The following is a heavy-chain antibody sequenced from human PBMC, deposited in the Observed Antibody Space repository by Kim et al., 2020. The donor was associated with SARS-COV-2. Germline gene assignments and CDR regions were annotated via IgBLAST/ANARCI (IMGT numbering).Heavy chain of an antibody. Sequence: GGSLRLSCAASGFTFSSYGMHWVRQAPGKGLEWVAVIWYDGSNKYYADSVKGRFTISRDNSKNTLYLQMNSLRAEDTAVYYCAKDSAEYCSGGSCYSVSPNDYWGQGTLVTVSS. CDR3: AKDSAEYCSGGSCYSVSPNDY. J-gene: IGHJ4*02. V-gene: IGHV3-33*06. D-gene: IGHD2-15*01. CDR1: GFTFSSYG. CDR2: IWYDGSNK.